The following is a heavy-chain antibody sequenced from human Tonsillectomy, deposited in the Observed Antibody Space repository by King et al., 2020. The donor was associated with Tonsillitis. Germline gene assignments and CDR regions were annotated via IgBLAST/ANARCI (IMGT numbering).Heavy chain of an antibody. CDR1: GFVFRSYG. CDR2: IQYDGTNK. V-gene: IGHV3-30*02. Sequence: QLVQSGGGVVQPGGSLRLSCAASGFVFRSYGMHWVRQAPGKGLEWVAFIQYDGTNKYYADSVKGRFTISRDNSKNTLYLQMNSLRPEDTAVYYCAKEPFGGATGPYFDSWGQGTLVTVSS. D-gene: IGHD3-16*01. J-gene: IGHJ4*02. CDR3: AKEPFGGATGPYFDS.